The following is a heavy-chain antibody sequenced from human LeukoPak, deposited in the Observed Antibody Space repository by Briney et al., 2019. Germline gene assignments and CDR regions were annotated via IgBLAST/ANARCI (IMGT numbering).Heavy chain of an antibody. D-gene: IGHD6-19*01. CDR1: GFTFSSYW. V-gene: IGHV3-7*02. CDR3: TTSGWKGVFDY. CDR2: IKQDGSEK. J-gene: IGHJ4*02. Sequence: GGSLRLSCAASGFTFSSYWMTWVRQAPGKGLEWVANIKQDGSEKNYVDSVKGRFTISRDNAKNSLYPQMNSLRAEDTAVYYCTTSGWKGVFDYWGQGTLVTVSS.